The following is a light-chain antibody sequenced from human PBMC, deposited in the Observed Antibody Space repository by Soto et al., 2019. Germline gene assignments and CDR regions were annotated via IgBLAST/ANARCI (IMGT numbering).Light chain of an antibody. J-gene: IGKJ1*01. V-gene: IGKV1-5*01. CDR3: HQYNSPT. Sequence: DIQMTQSPSTLSASVGDRVTITCRASQSISSWLAWYQQKPGKAPKLLIYDASSLESGVPSRFSGSGSGTEFTLTISSLQPDDFATYYCHQYNSPTFGQGTKVDIK. CDR1: QSISSW. CDR2: DAS.